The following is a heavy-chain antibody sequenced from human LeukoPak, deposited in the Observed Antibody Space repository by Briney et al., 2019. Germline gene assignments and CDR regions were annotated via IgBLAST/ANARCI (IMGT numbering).Heavy chain of an antibody. Sequence: PGGSLRLSCAASGFTVSSNYMSWVRQAPGKGLEWVTVIYSGGSTYYADSVEGRFTISRHNSKNTLYLQMNSLRAEDTAVYYCASINYGYYYGMDVWGQGTTVTVSS. J-gene: IGHJ6*02. CDR2: IYSGGST. CDR1: GFTVSSNY. V-gene: IGHV3-53*04. D-gene: IGHD4-11*01. CDR3: ASINYGYYYGMDV.